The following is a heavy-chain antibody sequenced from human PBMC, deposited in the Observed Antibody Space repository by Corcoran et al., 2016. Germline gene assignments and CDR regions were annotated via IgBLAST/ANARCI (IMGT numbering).Heavy chain of an antibody. D-gene: IGHD3-22*01. CDR1: GGSFSGYY. Sequence: QVQLQQWGAGLLKPSETLSLTCAVYGGSFSGYYWSWIRQPPGKGLEWIGEINHSGSTNYNPSLKSRVTISVDTSKNQFSLTLSSVTAADTAVYYCARGLADRYYYDSSGSRRDAFDIWGQGTMVTVSS. J-gene: IGHJ3*02. CDR2: INHSGST. V-gene: IGHV4-34*01. CDR3: ARGLADRYYYDSSGSRRDAFDI.